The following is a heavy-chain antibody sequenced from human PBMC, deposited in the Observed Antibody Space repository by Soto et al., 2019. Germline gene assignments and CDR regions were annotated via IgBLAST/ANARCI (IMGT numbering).Heavy chain of an antibody. Sequence: QVQLVQSGAEVKKPGASVKVSCKASGYTFTSYDINWVRQATGQGLEWMGWMNPNSGNTGYAQKFQGRVTMTRDTSRSTAYMELSSLRSEDTAVYYCARGVTMVRGFIITTKGIFFDYWGQGTLVTVSS. CDR3: ARGVTMVRGFIITTKGIFFDY. J-gene: IGHJ4*02. CDR2: MNPNSGNT. D-gene: IGHD3-10*01. CDR1: GYTFTSYD. V-gene: IGHV1-8*01.